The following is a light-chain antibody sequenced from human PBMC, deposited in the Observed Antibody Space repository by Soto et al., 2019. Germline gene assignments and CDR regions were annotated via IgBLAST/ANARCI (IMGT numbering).Light chain of an antibody. Sequence: QSVLTQPPSASGTPGQRVTISCSGRISNIGSNYVYSYQQLPGTAPTLLIFTNDQRTSGVPGRFSGSKSGTSASLAISGLRSEDEADYYCAVWDDSLRGWVFGGGTKLTVL. V-gene: IGLV1-47*02. J-gene: IGLJ3*02. CDR1: ISNIGSNY. CDR2: TND. CDR3: AVWDDSLRGWV.